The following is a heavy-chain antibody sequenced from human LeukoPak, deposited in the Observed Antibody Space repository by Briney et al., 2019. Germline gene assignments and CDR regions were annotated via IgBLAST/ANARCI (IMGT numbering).Heavy chain of an antibody. CDR1: GGSISSYY. CDR3: ARGEGSGSYYSYLDY. Sequence: PSETLSLTCTVSGGSISSYYWSWIRQPPGKGLERIGYIYYSGSTNYNPSLKSRVTVSVDTSKNQFSLKLSSVTAADTAVYYCARGEGSGSYYSYLDYWGQGTLVTVSS. V-gene: IGHV4-59*01. J-gene: IGHJ4*02. D-gene: IGHD3-10*01. CDR2: IYYSGST.